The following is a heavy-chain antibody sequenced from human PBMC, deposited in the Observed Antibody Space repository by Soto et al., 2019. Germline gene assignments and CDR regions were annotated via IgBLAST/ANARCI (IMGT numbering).Heavy chain of an antibody. D-gene: IGHD6-13*01. CDR3: ARQGGVAAAGANWFDP. J-gene: IGHJ5*02. Sequence: QVHLQSSGPGLLKSSETLSLTCTVSGGSISSYYWSWIRQPPGKGLEWIGYIYYSGSTNYNPSLKRRVTISVDTSTNQFSLKLSSVTAADTAVYYCARQGGVAAAGANWFDPWGQGTLVTVSS. V-gene: IGHV4-59*08. CDR1: GGSISSYY. CDR2: IYYSGST.